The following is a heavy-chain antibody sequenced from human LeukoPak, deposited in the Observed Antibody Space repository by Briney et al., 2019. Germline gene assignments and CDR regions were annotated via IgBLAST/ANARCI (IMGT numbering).Heavy chain of an antibody. V-gene: IGHV4-34*01. D-gene: IGHD3-10*01. CDR3: ARVSLVRGAPDYYFDY. CDR1: GDSIITYY. CDR2: INHSGST. J-gene: IGHJ4*02. Sequence: SETLSLTCTVSGDSIITYYWSWVRQPPGKGLEWIGEINHSGSTNYNPSLKSRVTISVDTSKNQFSLKLSSVTAADTAVYYCARVSLVRGAPDYYFDYWGQGTLVTVSS.